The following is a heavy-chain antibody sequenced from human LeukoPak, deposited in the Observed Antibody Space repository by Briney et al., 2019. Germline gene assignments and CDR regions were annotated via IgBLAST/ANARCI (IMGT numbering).Heavy chain of an antibody. CDR3: ARDGGYCSGGSCYYRWFDP. D-gene: IGHD2-15*01. Sequence: GGSLRLSCAASGSTFSSYEMNWVRQAPGKGLEWVSYISSSGSTIYYADSVKGRFTISRDNAKKSLYLQMNNLRAEDTAVYYCARDGGYCSGGSCYYRWFDPWGQGTLVTVSS. CDR2: ISSSGSTI. CDR1: GSTFSSYE. J-gene: IGHJ5*02. V-gene: IGHV3-48*03.